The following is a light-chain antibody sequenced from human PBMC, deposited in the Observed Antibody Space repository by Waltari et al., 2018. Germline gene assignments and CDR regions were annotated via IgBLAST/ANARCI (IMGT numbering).Light chain of an antibody. Sequence: VSVALGQTVRITCQGDSLRSYYASWYQQKPGQAPVLVIYGKNNRPSGIPDRFSGSSSGNTASLTITGAQAEDEADYYCNSRDSSGNHQFGGGTKLTVL. J-gene: IGLJ2*01. CDR1: SLRSYY. CDR2: GKN. V-gene: IGLV3-19*01. CDR3: NSRDSSGNHQ.